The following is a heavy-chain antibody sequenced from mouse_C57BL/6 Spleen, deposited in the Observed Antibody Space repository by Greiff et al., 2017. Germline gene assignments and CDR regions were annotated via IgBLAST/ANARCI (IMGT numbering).Heavy chain of an antibody. Sequence: EVMLVESGEGLVKPGGSLKLSCAASGFTFSSYAMSWVLQTPEKRLEWVAYISSGGDYIYYADTVKGRFTISRDNARNTLYLQMSSLKSEDTAMYYCTREHGSSFAMDYWGQGTSVTVSS. CDR2: ISSGGDYI. CDR1: GFTFSSYA. V-gene: IGHV5-9-1*02. J-gene: IGHJ4*01. D-gene: IGHD1-1*01. CDR3: TREHGSSFAMDY.